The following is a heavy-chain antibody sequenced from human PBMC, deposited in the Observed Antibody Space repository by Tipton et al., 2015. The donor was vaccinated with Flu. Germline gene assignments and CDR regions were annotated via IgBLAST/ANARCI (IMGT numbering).Heavy chain of an antibody. CDR1: GFSFSNYW. J-gene: IGHJ4*02. CDR2: ITTDGSRT. Sequence: SLRLSCAGSGFSFSNYWMHWVRQAPGEGLVWVSGITTDGSRTTYADSVKGRFTVSRDNFKNTLFLQMNSLRAEDTAVYYCAKQYLDSTWGQGTLVTVSS. CDR3: AKQYLDST. D-gene: IGHD2-2*01. V-gene: IGHV3-74*01.